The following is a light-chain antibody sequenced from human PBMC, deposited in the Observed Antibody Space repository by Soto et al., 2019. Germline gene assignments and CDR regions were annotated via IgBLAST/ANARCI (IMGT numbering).Light chain of an antibody. V-gene: IGKV3-15*01. CDR3: QQYNHWPPIT. J-gene: IGKJ5*01. CDR1: QSVTNN. Sequence: EIMMTQSPATLSVSPGERATLSCRASQSVTNNLAWYQQKPGQAPRLLIYYASTRATGVPARLSGSGSGTESTLTIIILRSEDFALYYCQQYNHWPPITFGQGTRLDIK. CDR2: YAS.